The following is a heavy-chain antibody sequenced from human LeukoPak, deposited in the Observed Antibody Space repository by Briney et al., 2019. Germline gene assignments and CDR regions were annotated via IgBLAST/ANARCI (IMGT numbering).Heavy chain of an antibody. CDR3: ARERGSGWYYYGMDV. J-gene: IGHJ6*02. Sequence: GGSLRLSCAASGFTFSSYGMHWVRQAPGKGLEWVAVIWYDGSNKYYADSVKGRFTISRDNSKNTLYLQMNSLRAEDTAVHYCARERGSGWYYYGMDVWGQGTTVTVSS. V-gene: IGHV3-33*01. CDR1: GFTFSSYG. CDR2: IWYDGSNK. D-gene: IGHD6-19*01.